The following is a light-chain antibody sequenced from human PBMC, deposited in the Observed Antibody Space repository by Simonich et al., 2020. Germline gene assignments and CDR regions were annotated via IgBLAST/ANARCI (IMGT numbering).Light chain of an antibody. CDR1: SGSIATNY. J-gene: IGLJ3*02. Sequence: NFMLTQPHPVSESPGKTVTISCTRGSGSIATNYVQWYQQRPGSSPTTVIYEDNQRPSGVPALFSGSIDSSYNSASLTSSGLKTEDEADYYCQSYDSSNQVFGGGTKLTVL. CDR2: EDN. CDR3: QSYDSSNQV. V-gene: IGLV6-57*01.